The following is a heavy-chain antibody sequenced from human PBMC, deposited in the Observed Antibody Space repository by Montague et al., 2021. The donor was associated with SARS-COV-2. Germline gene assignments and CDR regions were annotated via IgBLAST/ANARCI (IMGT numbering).Heavy chain of an antibody. D-gene: IGHD3-10*01. CDR1: GGSISSYY. V-gene: IGHV4-59*01. CDR2: ISYSGST. CDR3: ANFPRTHLPFGTRYDGMDV. J-gene: IGHJ6*02. Sequence: SETLSLTCTVSGGSISSYYWSWIRQPPGRGPQWIGYISYSGSTNYNPSLKSRVTISVDTSKNHLTLRLSSVTAADTAVYYCANFPRTHLPFGTRYDGMDVWGQGTTVTVSS.